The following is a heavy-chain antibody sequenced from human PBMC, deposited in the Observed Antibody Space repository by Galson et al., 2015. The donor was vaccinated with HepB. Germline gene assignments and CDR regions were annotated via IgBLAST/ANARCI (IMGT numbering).Heavy chain of an antibody. D-gene: IGHD3-22*01. J-gene: IGHJ4*02. V-gene: IGHV3-48*01. CDR3: ARDWGYYYDSSGYYHVPFDY. CDR2: ISSSSSTI. Sequence: SLRLSCAASGFTFSSYSMNWVRQAPGKGLEWVSYISSSSSTIYYADSVKGRFTISRDNAKNSLYLQMNSLRAEDTAVYYCARDWGYYYDSSGYYHVPFDYWGQGTLVTVSS. CDR1: GFTFSSYS.